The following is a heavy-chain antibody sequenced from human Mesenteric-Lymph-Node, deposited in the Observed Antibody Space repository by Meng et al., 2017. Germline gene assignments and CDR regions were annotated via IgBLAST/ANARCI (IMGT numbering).Heavy chain of an antibody. CDR2: IKQDGSEK. V-gene: IGHV3-7*01. Sequence: EGQLVESGGGLVQPGGSLGFSCEASGFSLSNFAMNWVRQAPGKGLQWVAKIKQDGSEKYYVDSVKGRFTISRDNAENSLYLQMSSLRAEDTAVYYCASLVWGWYYFDFWGQGTLVTVSS. D-gene: IGHD3/OR15-3a*01. CDR1: GFSLSNFA. CDR3: ASLVWGWYYFDF. J-gene: IGHJ4*02.